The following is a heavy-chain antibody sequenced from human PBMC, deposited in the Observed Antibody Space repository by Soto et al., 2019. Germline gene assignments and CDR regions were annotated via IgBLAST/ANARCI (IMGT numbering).Heavy chain of an antibody. J-gene: IGHJ4*02. CDR3: ATGGNVYYDSSGYYNY. V-gene: IGHV1-24*01. Sequence: ASVKVSCKVSGYTLTELSMHWVRQAPGKGLEWMGGFDPEDGETIYAQKFQGRVTMTEDTSTDTAYMELSSLRSEDTAVYYCATGGNVYYDSSGYYNYWGQGTLVTVSS. D-gene: IGHD3-22*01. CDR2: FDPEDGET. CDR1: GYTLTELS.